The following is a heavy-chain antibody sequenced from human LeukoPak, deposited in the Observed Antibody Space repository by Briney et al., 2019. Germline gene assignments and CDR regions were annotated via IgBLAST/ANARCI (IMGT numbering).Heavy chain of an antibody. Sequence: GGSLRLSCAASGFTFSSYAMHWVRQAPGKGLEWVAVISYDGSNKYYADSVKGRFTISRDNSKNTLYLQMNSLRAEDTAVYYCARESTMVRGVLDYWGQGTLVTVSS. J-gene: IGHJ4*02. CDR1: GFTFSSYA. CDR2: ISYDGSNK. D-gene: IGHD3-10*01. V-gene: IGHV3-30-3*01. CDR3: ARESTMVRGVLDY.